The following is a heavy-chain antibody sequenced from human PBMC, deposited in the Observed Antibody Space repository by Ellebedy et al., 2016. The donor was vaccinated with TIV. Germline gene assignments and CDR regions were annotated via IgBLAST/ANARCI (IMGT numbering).Heavy chain of an antibody. V-gene: IGHV3-73*01. Sequence: GGSLRLSCAASGFTFSGSAMHWVRQASGKGLEWVGRIRSKANSYATAYAASVKGRFTISRDDSKNTAYLQMNSLKTEDTAVYYCTTTVTTPKFDYWGQGTLVTVTS. CDR2: IRSKANSYAT. CDR1: GFTFSGSA. CDR3: TTTVTTPKFDY. D-gene: IGHD4-17*01. J-gene: IGHJ4*02.